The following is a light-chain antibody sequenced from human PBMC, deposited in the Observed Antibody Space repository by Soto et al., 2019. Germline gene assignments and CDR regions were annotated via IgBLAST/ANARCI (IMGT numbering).Light chain of an antibody. Sequence: IPMTQSPSTLSASVGDSVTITCRANQNIRNWLAWYQQKPRKPPNPLIYDASSLKSGVPARFGGGGCGKEFTPTSSILQHDYFATYYYQQYNASSTFGGGTKVDIK. CDR1: QNIRNW. J-gene: IGKJ4*02. V-gene: IGKV1-5*01. CDR3: QQYNASST. CDR2: DAS.